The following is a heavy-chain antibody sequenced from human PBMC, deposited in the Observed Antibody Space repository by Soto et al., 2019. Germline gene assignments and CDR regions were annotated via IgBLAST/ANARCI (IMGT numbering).Heavy chain of an antibody. V-gene: IGHV3-48*02. Sequence: EVQLVESGGGLVQPGGSLRLSCAASGFTFNTYNMNWVRQAPGKGLEWVSYISGTGNTVDYADSVKGRFTISRDNAKNSLYLQMNSLRDEDTAVYYCARGPHSSDERSYFDSWGQGTLVTVSS. CDR2: ISGTGNTV. CDR3: ARGPHSSDERSYFDS. CDR1: GFTFNTYN. D-gene: IGHD6-25*01. J-gene: IGHJ4*02.